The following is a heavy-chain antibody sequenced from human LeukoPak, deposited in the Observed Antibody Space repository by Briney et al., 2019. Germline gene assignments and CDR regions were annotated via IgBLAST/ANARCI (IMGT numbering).Heavy chain of an antibody. CDR1: GFTFSSYS. Sequence: PGGSLRLSCAASGFTFSSYSMNWVRQAPGKGLEWVSAISGSGGSTYYADSVKGRFTISRDNSKNTLYLQMNSLRAEDTAVYYCAKDMRPHSNYDYWGQGTLVTVSS. CDR2: ISGSGGST. J-gene: IGHJ4*02. D-gene: IGHD4-11*01. V-gene: IGHV3-23*01. CDR3: AKDMRPHSNYDY.